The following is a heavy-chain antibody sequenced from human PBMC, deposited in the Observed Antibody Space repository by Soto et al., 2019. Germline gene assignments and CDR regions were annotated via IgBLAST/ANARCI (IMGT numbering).Heavy chain of an antibody. CDR3: ARVAAAGPRGFDY. D-gene: IGHD6-13*01. V-gene: IGHV3-13*01. CDR1: GFTFSSYD. Sequence: EVQLVESGGGLVQPGGSLRLSCAASGFTFSSYDMHWARQATGKGLKWVSAIGTAGDTYYPGSVKGRFTISRENAKNSLYLQMNSLRAEDTAVYYCARVAAAGPRGFDYWGQGTLVTVSS. CDR2: IGTAGDT. J-gene: IGHJ4*02.